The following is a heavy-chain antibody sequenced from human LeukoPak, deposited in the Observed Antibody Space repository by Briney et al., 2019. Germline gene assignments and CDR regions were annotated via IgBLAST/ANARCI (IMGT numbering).Heavy chain of an antibody. Sequence: GGSLRLSCAASGFTFSSYEMNWVRQAPGKGLEWVSYISSSGSTIYYADSEKGRFTISRDNAKNSLYLQMNSLRAEDTAVYYCAVATIKDYFDYWGQGTLVTVSS. D-gene: IGHD5-24*01. CDR1: GFTFSSYE. J-gene: IGHJ4*02. CDR2: ISSSGSTI. CDR3: AVATIKDYFDY. V-gene: IGHV3-48*03.